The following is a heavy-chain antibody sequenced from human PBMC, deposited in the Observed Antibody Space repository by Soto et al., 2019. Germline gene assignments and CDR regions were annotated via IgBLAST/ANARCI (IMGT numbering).Heavy chain of an antibody. V-gene: IGHV4-38-2*02. J-gene: IGHJ4*02. CDR2: VYHTGSS. D-gene: IGHD3-22*01. Sequence: PSETLSLTCFVSGYSITSDHYWGFVRQPPGKGLEWIGCVYHTGSSYNNPSLKGRLTISVDTSKNQFILELSSVTAADTAVYFCARVLHDGSGSFFDFWGPGTLVTVSS. CDR1: GYSITSDHY. CDR3: ARVLHDGSGSFFDF.